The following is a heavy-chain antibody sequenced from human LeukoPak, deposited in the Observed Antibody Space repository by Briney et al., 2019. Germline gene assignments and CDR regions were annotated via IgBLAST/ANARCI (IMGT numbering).Heavy chain of an antibody. CDR3: ARDRDGSGSQSY. V-gene: IGHV1-18*04. Sequence: ASVKVSCKASGYTFTSYGIGWMRLVPGQGLEWMGRISVNNGNTIYAQNLQGRLTVTADTSTSTAHMELRSLRFDDTAVYFCARDRDGSGSQSYWGQGTLVTVSS. CDR1: GYTFTSYG. J-gene: IGHJ4*02. D-gene: IGHD3-10*01. CDR2: ISVNNGNT.